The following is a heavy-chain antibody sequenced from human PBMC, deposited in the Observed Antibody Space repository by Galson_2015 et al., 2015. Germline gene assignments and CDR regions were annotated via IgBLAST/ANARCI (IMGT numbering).Heavy chain of an antibody. D-gene: IGHD3-22*01. V-gene: IGHV3-48*02. J-gene: IGHJ4*02. Sequence: SLRLSCAASGFTFSSYSMNWVRQAPGKGLEWVSYISSSSSTIYYADSVKGRFTISRDNAKNSLYLQMNSLRDEDTAVYYCARDDQSPDYYDSSGVDYWGQGTLVTVSS. CDR2: ISSSSSTI. CDR3: ARDDQSPDYYDSSGVDY. CDR1: GFTFSSYS.